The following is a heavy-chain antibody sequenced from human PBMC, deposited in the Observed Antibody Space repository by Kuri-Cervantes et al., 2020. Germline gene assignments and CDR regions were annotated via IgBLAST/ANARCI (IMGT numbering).Heavy chain of an antibody. CDR2: INPSGGST. CDR3: ARGNIVVVPAAWVPLNWFDP. CDR1: GYTFTSYY. D-gene: IGHD2-2*01. J-gene: IGHJ5*02. V-gene: IGHV1-46*01. Sequence: ASVKVSCKASGYTFTSYYMHWVRQAPGQGLEWMGIINPSGGSTSYAQKFQGRVTMTRDTSTSTVYMELSSLRSEDTAVYYCARGNIVVVPAAWVPLNWFDPWGQGTLVTVSS.